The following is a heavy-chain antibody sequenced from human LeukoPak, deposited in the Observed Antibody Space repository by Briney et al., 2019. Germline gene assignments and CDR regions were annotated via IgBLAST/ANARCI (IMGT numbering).Heavy chain of an antibody. CDR1: GGSISSYY. CDR2: IYYSGST. D-gene: IGHD6-19*01. V-gene: IGHV4-59*01. J-gene: IGHJ4*02. Sequence: PSETLSLTCTVSGGSISSYYWSWIRQPPGKGLEWIGYIYYSGSTNYSPSLKSRVTISVDTSKNQFSLKLSSVTAADTAAYYCARDDYSSGRSDYWGQGTLVTVSS. CDR3: ARDDYSSGRSDY.